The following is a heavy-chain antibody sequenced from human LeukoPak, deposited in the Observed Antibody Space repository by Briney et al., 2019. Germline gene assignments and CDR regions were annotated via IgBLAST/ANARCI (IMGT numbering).Heavy chain of an antibody. J-gene: IGHJ4*02. CDR2: IYYSGNT. Sequence: SETLSLTCTVSGGSISSYYWSWIRQPPGKGLEWIGYIYYSGNTNYNPSLKSRVTISVDTSKNQFSLKLSSVTAADTAVYYCARASSEYQLLHFDYWGQGTLGTVSS. CDR1: GGSISSYY. CDR3: ARASSEYQLLHFDY. V-gene: IGHV4-59*01. D-gene: IGHD2-2*01.